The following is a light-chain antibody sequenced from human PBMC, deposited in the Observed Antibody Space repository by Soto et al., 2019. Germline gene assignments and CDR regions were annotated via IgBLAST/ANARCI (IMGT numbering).Light chain of an antibody. CDR1: QSLLHSNGYNY. CDR3: MRALQTPIT. Sequence: DLVMTQSPLSLPVTPGEPASISCRSSQSLLHSNGYNYLDWYLQKPGQSPQLLLYLGSNRASGVADRFSGSGSRTDFTTKISRVVAEDVGVYYCMRALQTPITVGQGPRLEIK. V-gene: IGKV2-28*01. CDR2: LGS. J-gene: IGKJ5*01.